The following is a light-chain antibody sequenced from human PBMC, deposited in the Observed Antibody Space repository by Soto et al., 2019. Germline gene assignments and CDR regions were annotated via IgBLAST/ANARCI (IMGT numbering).Light chain of an antibody. J-gene: IGLJ1*01. CDR1: SGHSSYA. CDR2: LNSDGSH. V-gene: IGLV4-69*01. CDR3: QTYVTGFDV. Sequence: QLVLTQSPAASASLGASVKLTCTLSSGHSSYAIAWHQQQPEKGPRYLMKLNSDGSHSKGDGIPDRFSGSSTVAERYLTISSLHSQDETDYYCQTYVTGFDVFGTLTKVTVL.